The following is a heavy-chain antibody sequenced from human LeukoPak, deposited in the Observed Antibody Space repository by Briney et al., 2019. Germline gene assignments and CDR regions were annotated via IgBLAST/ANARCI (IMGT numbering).Heavy chain of an antibody. J-gene: IGHJ6*02. CDR3: AKDSWRSTTVTTRGIYYYYGTDV. Sequence: GRSLRLSCAASGFTFSSYGMHWVRQAPGKGLEWVAVISYDGSNKYYADSVKGRFTISRDNSKNTLYLQMNSLRAEDTAVYYCAKDSWRSTTVTTRGIYYYYGTDVWGQGTTVTVSS. V-gene: IGHV3-30*18. CDR1: GFTFSSYG. D-gene: IGHD4-17*01. CDR2: ISYDGSNK.